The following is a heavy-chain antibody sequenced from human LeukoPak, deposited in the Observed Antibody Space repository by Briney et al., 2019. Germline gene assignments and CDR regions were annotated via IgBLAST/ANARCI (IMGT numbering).Heavy chain of an antibody. D-gene: IGHD3-22*01. CDR1: GFTFSSYA. V-gene: IGHV3-23*01. J-gene: IGHJ4*02. Sequence: GGSLRLPCAASGFTFSSYAMSWVRQAPGKGLEWVSAISGSGGSTYYADSVKGRFTISRDNSKNTLYLQMNSLRAEDTAVYYCAKDLEYYDSSGHFDYWGQGTLVTVSS. CDR2: ISGSGGST. CDR3: AKDLEYYDSSGHFDY.